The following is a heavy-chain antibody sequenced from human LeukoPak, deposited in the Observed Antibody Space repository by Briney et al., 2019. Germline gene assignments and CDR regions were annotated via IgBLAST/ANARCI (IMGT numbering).Heavy chain of an antibody. CDR1: GYSISSGYY. CDR3: ARGPTSFDI. CDR2: IYYSGGT. J-gene: IGHJ3*02. Sequence: PSETLSLTCTVSGYSISSGYYWGWIRQPPGKGLEWIGSIYYSGGTYYNPSLKSRVTISVDTSKNQFSLKLSSVTAADTAVYYCARGPTSFDIWGQGTMVTVSS. D-gene: IGHD6-6*01. V-gene: IGHV4-38-2*02.